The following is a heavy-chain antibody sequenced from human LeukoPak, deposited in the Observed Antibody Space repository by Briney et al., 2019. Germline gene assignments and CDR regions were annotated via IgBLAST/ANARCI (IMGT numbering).Heavy chain of an antibody. Sequence: GGSLGLSCAASGFTFSSYSMNWVRQAPGKGLEWVSSISSSSSYIYYADSVKGRFTISRDNAKNSLYLQMNSLRAEDTAVYYCARGVRFLEPYYYYYMDVWGKGTTVTVSS. V-gene: IGHV3-21*01. CDR3: ARGVRFLEPYYYYYMDV. D-gene: IGHD3-3*01. J-gene: IGHJ6*03. CDR2: ISSSSSYI. CDR1: GFTFSSYS.